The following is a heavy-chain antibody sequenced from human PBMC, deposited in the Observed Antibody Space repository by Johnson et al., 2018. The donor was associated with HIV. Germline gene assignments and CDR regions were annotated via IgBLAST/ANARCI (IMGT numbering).Heavy chain of an antibody. CDR1: GFTFSSYA. D-gene: IGHD5-18*01. CDR2: ISGSGGST. CDR3: ASIYSYGLRAAFDI. Sequence: VQLVESGGGLVQPGGSLRLSCAASGFTFSSYAMSWVRQAPGKGLEWVSAISGSGGSTYYADSVKGRFTISRYNSKKRTNLQMNGLSGEDTADYYCASIYSYGLRAAFDILGQGTMVTVSS. J-gene: IGHJ3*02. V-gene: IGHV3-23*04.